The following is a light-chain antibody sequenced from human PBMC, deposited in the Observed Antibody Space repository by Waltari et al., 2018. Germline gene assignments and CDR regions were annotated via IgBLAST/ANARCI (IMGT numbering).Light chain of an antibody. J-gene: IGKJ4*01. Sequence: VLLTQSPASLSVSPGDTVILSCRASQSVRTNLVWYKKKAGQAPRTLIYGASTRASGVPSRFSGSGSETDFTLIISSLQSEDAAVYFCQQYYVWPPITFGGGTKLEI. CDR1: QSVRTN. V-gene: IGKV3-15*01. CDR2: GAS. CDR3: QQYYVWPPIT.